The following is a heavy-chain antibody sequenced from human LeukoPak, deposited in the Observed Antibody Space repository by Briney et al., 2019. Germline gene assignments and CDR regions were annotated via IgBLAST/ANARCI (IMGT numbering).Heavy chain of an antibody. CDR1: GFTLSHYN. CDR3: VRDGPPIYEKVLHFLEWLAY. D-gene: IGHD3-3*01. J-gene: IGHJ4*02. V-gene: IGHV3-21*01. CDR2: ISRDDHYI. Sequence: GGSLTLSCVVSGFTLSHYNMKWVRQSPGRGGEWVSSISRDDHYIYNTDSVKGRFTVSRDNARNSLYMQMNSLRAEDTAVYYCVRDGPPIYEKVLHFLEWLAYWGQGTLVTVSS.